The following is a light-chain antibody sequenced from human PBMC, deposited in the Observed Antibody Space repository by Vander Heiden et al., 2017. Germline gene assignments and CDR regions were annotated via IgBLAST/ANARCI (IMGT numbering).Light chain of an antibody. CDR2: WNN. Sequence: QSVLIQPPSASGPPGQTGTISCSGGSSHIGTNYVYWYQQLPGPAPKLLINWNNQRPSGVPDRFSGSKSGTSASLAISGLRSEHEADYYCAAWDDSLSGYVFGPGTKVTVL. CDR1: SSHIGTNY. J-gene: IGLJ1*01. CDR3: AAWDDSLSGYV. V-gene: IGLV1-47*01.